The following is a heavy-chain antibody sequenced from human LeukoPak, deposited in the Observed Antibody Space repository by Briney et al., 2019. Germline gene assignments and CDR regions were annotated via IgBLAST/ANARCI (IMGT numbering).Heavy chain of an antibody. V-gene: IGHV3-7*01. D-gene: IGHD1-7*01. Sequence: PGGSLRLSCAASGFTFSSYEMNWVRQAPGKGPEWVANIRQDGSETNYVDSVRGRFTIARDNTKNSLYLQMTSLRGEDTAVYYCASRAGKPGNTPWCFDYWGQGALVTVSS. CDR1: GFTFSSYE. CDR2: IRQDGSET. J-gene: IGHJ4*02. CDR3: ASRAGKPGNTPWCFDY.